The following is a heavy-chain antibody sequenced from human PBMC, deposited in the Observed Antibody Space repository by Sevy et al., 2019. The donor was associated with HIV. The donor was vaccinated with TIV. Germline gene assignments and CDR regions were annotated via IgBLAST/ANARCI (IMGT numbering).Heavy chain of an antibody. CDR1: GFTFSSYA. V-gene: IGHV3-23*01. CDR3: AKGVRNVGHIDY. CDR2: ISGSGGST. J-gene: IGHJ4*02. D-gene: IGHD3-16*01. Sequence: GGYLRLSCAASGFTFSSYAMSWVRQAPGKGLEWVSAISGSGGSTYYADSVKGRFTISRDNSKNTLYLQMNSLRAEDTAVYYCAKGVRNVGHIDYWGQGTLVTVSS.